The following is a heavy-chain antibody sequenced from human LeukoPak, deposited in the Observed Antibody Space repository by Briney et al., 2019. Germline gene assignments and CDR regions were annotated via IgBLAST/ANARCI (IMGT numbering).Heavy chain of an antibody. D-gene: IGHD6-13*01. CDR1: GGSISSSSYY. CDR2: INHSGST. V-gene: IGHV4-39*07. Sequence: SETLSLTCTVSGGSISSSSYYWSWIRQPPGKGLEWIGEINHSGSTNYNPSLKSRVTISVDTSKNQFSLKLSSVTAADTAVYXXXRDNQRYSSSWYRMGWFDPWGQGTLVTVSS. J-gene: IGHJ5*02. CDR3: XRDNQRYSSSWYRMGWFDP.